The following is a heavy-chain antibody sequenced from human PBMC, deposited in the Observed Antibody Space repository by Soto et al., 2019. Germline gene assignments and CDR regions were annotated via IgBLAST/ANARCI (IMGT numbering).Heavy chain of an antibody. D-gene: IGHD3-9*01. CDR1: GGSISSYY. J-gene: IGHJ4*02. V-gene: IGHV4-59*01. CDR3: ARAKGYYDILTGYYTPYYFDY. Sequence: SETLSLTCTVSGGSISSYYWSWIRQPPGKGLEWIGYIYYSGSTNYNPSLKSRVTISVDTSKNQFSLKLSSVTAADTAVYYCARAKGYYDILTGYYTPYYFDYWGQGTLVTVSS. CDR2: IYYSGST.